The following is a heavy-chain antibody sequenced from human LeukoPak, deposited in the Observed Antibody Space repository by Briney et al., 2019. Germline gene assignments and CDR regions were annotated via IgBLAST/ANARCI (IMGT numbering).Heavy chain of an antibody. V-gene: IGHV3-23*01. CDR2: ISGSGGST. J-gene: IGHJ4*02. CDR1: GFTVSSNY. Sequence: TGGSLRLSCAVSGFTVSSNYMSWVRQAPGKGLEWVSAISGSGGSTYYADSVKGRFTISRDNAKNSLYLQMNSLRAEDTAVYYCARDIYYDSSGYYGSVYWGQGTLVTVSS. CDR3: ARDIYYDSSGYYGSVY. D-gene: IGHD3-22*01.